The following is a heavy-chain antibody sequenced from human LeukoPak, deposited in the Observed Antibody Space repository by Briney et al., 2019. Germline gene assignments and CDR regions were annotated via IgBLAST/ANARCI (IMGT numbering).Heavy chain of an antibody. CDR3: ARDRGVVGQFDP. CDR1: GFTFSNAW. D-gene: IGHD2-15*01. CDR2: INQDGSEK. Sequence: GGSLRLSCAASGFTFSNAWMSWVRQAPGKGLEWVANINQDGSEKNYVDSVKGRFTISRDNAKNSLYLQMNSLRAEDTAVYYCARDRGVVGQFDPWGQGTLVTVSS. V-gene: IGHV3-7*01. J-gene: IGHJ5*02.